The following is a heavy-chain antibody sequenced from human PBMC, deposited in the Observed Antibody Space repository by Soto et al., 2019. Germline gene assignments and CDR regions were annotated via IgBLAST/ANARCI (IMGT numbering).Heavy chain of an antibody. V-gene: IGHV3-23*01. CDR3: AKEEXXXXSLDY. CDR2: ISDSGATT. J-gene: IGHJ4*02. CDR1: GFPFGENA. Sequence: PGGSLRLSCAASGFPFGENAMSWVRQAPGKGLEWVSGISDSGATTYYADSVRGRFTISRDNSKNTLYLQMKSLRAEDSASYYCAKEEXXXXSLDYWSQGALVTVSS.